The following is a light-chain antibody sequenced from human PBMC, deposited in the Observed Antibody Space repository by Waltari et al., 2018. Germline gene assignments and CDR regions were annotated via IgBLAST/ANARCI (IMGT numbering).Light chain of an antibody. CDR1: QSLINSDDGSTY. J-gene: IGKJ2*01. V-gene: IGKV2-40*01. CDR3: MQRLEFPYT. Sequence: EIVMTQTPLSLPATPGEPASISCRSSQSLINSDDGSTYWDWFLQKPGQSPQLLLYTLAYRASRVPDRFSGTGSGSNFSLEISRVEAEDVGIYYCMQRLEFPYTFGQGTRLDMK. CDR2: TLA.